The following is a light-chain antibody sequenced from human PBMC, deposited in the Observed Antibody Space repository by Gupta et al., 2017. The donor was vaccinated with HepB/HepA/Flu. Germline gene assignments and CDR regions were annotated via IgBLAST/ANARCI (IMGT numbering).Light chain of an antibody. CDR1: AVPKKY. J-gene: IGLJ2*01. CDR2: KDR. CDR3: LSADSSGTYPRV. Sequence: SYELTQPPSVSVSLGQMVRITCPGEAVPKKYAYWYQQKPGQFPVLVIYKDRERPSGVPERFSCSSSGTIVTLTISVFQAEDEADYYCLSADSSGTYPRVFGGGTKLTVL. V-gene: IGLV3-16*01.